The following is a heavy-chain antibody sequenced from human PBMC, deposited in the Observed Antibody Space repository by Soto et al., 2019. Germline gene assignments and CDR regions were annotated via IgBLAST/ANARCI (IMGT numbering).Heavy chain of an antibody. CDR3: AKDSLYCTNGVCYSGYYFDY. CDR1: GFTFSSYA. Sequence: GGSLRLSCAASGFTFSSYAMSWVRQAPGKGLEWVSAISGSGGSTYYADSVKGRFTISRDNSKNTLYLQMNSLRAEDTAVYYCAKDSLYCTNGVCYSGYYFDYWGQGTLVTVSS. D-gene: IGHD2-8*01. J-gene: IGHJ4*02. V-gene: IGHV3-23*01. CDR2: ISGSGGST.